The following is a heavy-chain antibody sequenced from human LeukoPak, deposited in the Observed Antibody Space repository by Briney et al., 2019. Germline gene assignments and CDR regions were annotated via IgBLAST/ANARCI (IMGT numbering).Heavy chain of an antibody. V-gene: IGHV3-21*01. CDR2: ISSTTSYI. CDR1: GFTFNSYW. D-gene: IGHD3-10*01. CDR3: ARPLSSGSPQGLPASPHLDY. J-gene: IGHJ4*02. Sequence: GGSLRLSCAASGFTFNSYWMVWFRQAPGKGLEWVSSISSTTSYIFYADSVKGRFTISRDNAKNSLYLQMTSLRAEDTAVYYCARPLSSGSPQGLPASPHLDYWGQGTLVTVSS.